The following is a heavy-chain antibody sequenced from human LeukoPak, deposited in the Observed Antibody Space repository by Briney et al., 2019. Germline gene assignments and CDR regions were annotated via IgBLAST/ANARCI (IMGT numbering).Heavy chain of an antibody. CDR3: ARTTLRSSDWSPDAFVI. CDR1: GGSFSGYY. Sequence: NPTETLSLTCAVYGGSFSGYYWRWIRQPPGNGLEWIGAINHSGSTNYHPSLKSRVTISVDTSKHQFSLKLSSVTAADTAVYYCARTTLRSSDWSPDAFVIWGEETMVTVSS. J-gene: IGHJ3*02. D-gene: IGHD3-9*01. V-gene: IGHV4-34*01. CDR2: INHSGST.